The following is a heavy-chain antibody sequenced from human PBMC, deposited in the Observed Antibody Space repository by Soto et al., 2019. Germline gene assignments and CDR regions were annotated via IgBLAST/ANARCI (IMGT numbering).Heavy chain of an antibody. CDR3: ANHAAPTLKYYFDY. V-gene: IGHV3-30*18. D-gene: IGHD2-15*01. CDR2: ISYDGSNK. J-gene: IGHJ4*02. CDR1: GFTFSSYG. Sequence: PGGSLRLSCAASGFTFSSYGMHWVRQAPGKGLEWVAFISYDGSNKYYADSVKGRFTISRDNSKNTLYLQMNSLRAEDTAVYYCANHAAPTLKYYFDYWGQGTLVTVSS.